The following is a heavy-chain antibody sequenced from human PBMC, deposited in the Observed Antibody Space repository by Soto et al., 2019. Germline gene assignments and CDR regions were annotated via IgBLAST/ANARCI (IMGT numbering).Heavy chain of an antibody. CDR3: ARAPTVTTYGSWYFDL. J-gene: IGHJ2*01. D-gene: IGHD4-17*01. Sequence: QVQLVESGGGVVKPGRSLRLSCAASGFTFSSYAMHWVRQAPGKGLEWVAVISYDGSNKYYADSVKGRFTISRDNSKSTLYLQMNSLRAEDTAVYYCARAPTVTTYGSWYFDLWGRGTLVTVSS. CDR1: GFTFSSYA. V-gene: IGHV3-30-3*01. CDR2: ISYDGSNK.